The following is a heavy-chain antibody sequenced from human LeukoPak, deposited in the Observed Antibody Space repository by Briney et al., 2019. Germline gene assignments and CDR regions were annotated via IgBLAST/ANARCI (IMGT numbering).Heavy chain of an antibody. CDR3: ARGGDWYYDFAN. CDR2: FNPENGNT. V-gene: IGHV1-18*01. Sequence: ASVKVSCKASGYSFVGYGITWVRQAPGQGLEWMGWFNPENGNTNYAQKVQGRVTMTADTSTSTSYMELRSLRSDDTAMYYCARGGDWYYDFANWGQGILATVSS. CDR1: GYSFVGYG. D-gene: IGHD3-22*01. J-gene: IGHJ4*02.